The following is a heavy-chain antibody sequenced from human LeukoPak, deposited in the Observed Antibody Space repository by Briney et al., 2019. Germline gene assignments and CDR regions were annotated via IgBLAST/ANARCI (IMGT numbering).Heavy chain of an antibody. CDR2: INHSGST. Sequence: LETLSLTCAVYGGSLSDYYWSWIRQPPGKGLEWIGEINHSGSTNYNPSLKSRVTISVDTSKNQFSLKLSSVTAADTAVYYCARVRGPFDYWGQGTLVTVSS. CDR3: ARVRGPFDY. J-gene: IGHJ4*02. CDR1: GGSLSDYY. V-gene: IGHV4-34*01.